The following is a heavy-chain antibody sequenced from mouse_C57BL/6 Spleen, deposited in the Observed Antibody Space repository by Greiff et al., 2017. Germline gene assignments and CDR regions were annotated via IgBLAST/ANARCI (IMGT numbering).Heavy chain of an antibody. Sequence: VQLQQSGAELVKPGASVKISCKASGYAFSSYWMNWVKQRPGKGLEWIGQIYPGDGDTNYNGKFKGKATLTADKSSSTAYMQLSSLTSEDSAVYFCARSGYYGSRRFAYWGQGTLVTVSA. J-gene: IGHJ3*01. CDR3: ARSGYYGSRRFAY. CDR2: IYPGDGDT. CDR1: GYAFSSYW. V-gene: IGHV1-80*01. D-gene: IGHD1-1*01.